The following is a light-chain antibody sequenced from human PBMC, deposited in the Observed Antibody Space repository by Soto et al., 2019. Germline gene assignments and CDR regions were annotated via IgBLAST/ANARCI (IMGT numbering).Light chain of an antibody. V-gene: IGLV2-14*03. CDR1: SSDVGGYNF. J-gene: IGLJ2*01. CDR2: DVS. CDR3: TSYTSSSTLV. Sequence: SALTQPASVSGSPGQSIAISCTGTSSDVGGYNFVSWYQQHPGKAPKLMIYDVSSRPSGVSDRFSGSKSGNTASLTISGLQAEDDSDYYCTSYTSSSTLVFGGGTKVTVL.